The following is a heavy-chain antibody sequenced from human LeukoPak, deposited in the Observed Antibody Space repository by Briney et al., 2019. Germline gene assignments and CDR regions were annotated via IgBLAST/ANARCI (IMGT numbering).Heavy chain of an antibody. D-gene: IGHD2-2*01. CDR2: MSPNSGNT. J-gene: IGHJ6*03. CDR1: GYTFTSYD. CDR3: ARGGTGYCSSTSCYYFQDYYYYMDV. Sequence: ASVKVSCKASGYTFTSYDINWVRQATGQGLEWMGWMSPNSGNTGYAQKFQGRVTMTRNTSISTAYMELSSLRSEDTAVYYCARGGTGYCSSTSCYYFQDYYYYMDVWAKGTTVTISS. V-gene: IGHV1-8*01.